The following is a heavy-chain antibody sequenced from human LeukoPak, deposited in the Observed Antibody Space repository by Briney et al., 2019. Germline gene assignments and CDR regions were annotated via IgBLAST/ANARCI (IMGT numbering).Heavy chain of an antibody. Sequence: PSQTLSLTCTVSGGSISSGSYYWSWIRQPAGKGLEWIGRIYTSGSTNYNPSLKSRVTISVDTSKNQFSLKLSSVTAADTAVYYCASGRDGYRDKYYFDYWGQGTLVTVSS. CDR2: IYTSGST. J-gene: IGHJ4*02. CDR3: ASGRDGYRDKYYFDY. D-gene: IGHD5-24*01. V-gene: IGHV4-61*02. CDR1: GGSISSGSYY.